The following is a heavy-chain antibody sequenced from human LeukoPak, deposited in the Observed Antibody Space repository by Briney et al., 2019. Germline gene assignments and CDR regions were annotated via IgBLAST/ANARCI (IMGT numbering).Heavy chain of an antibody. D-gene: IGHD6-6*01. J-gene: IGHJ3*02. V-gene: IGHV4-4*07. CDR3: ARDRRIAARQGAFDI. CDR2: IYTSGST. Sequence: SETLSLTCTVSGGSISSYYWSWIRQPAGKGLEWIGRIYTSGSTNYNPSLKSRVTMSVDTSKNQFSLKLSSVTAADTAVYYCARDRRIAARQGAFDIWGQGTMVTVSS. CDR1: GGSISSYY.